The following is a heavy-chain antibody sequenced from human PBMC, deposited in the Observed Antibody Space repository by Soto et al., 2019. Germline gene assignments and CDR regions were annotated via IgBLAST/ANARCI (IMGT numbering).Heavy chain of an antibody. Sequence: SVKVSCKASGGTFSSYRSNWVRQARGQGLEWLGGIVPIYRTADYAQKFQGRVTITADESTRTVYLELSSLKSQDTALYYCARDSGAKLSSSWGQGTLVTVSS. CDR3: ARDSGAKLSSS. V-gene: IGHV1-69*13. D-gene: IGHD6-13*01. J-gene: IGHJ4*02. CDR1: GGTFSSYR. CDR2: IVPIYRTA.